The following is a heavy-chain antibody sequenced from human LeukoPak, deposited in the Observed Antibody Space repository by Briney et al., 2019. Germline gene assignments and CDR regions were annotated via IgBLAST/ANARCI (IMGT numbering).Heavy chain of an antibody. CDR3: ARGRCSSRSCYLFDY. CDR2: ISAYSGNT. Sequence: GASVKVSCKASGYTFSSYGISWVRQAPGQGLEWVGWISAYSGNTIYAQKLQGRVTMTTDTSTSTAYMELRSLISDDTAVYYCARGRCSSRSCYLFDYWGQGTLVTVSS. D-gene: IGHD2-2*01. V-gene: IGHV1-18*01. CDR1: GYTFSSYG. J-gene: IGHJ4*02.